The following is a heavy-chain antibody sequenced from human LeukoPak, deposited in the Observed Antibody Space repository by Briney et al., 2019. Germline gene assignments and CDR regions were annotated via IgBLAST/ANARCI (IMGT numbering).Heavy chain of an antibody. D-gene: IGHD4-17*01. V-gene: IGHV1-18*01. Sequence: ASVKVSCKASGYTFNSYCVSWVRQAPGQGLEWMGWISAYNGNTNYAQRFQGRFTMTTETSTTTVNMELRSLTSDDTAVYYCARTTYGYFDYWGQGTLVSVSS. CDR1: GYTFNSYC. CDR2: ISAYNGNT. J-gene: IGHJ4*02. CDR3: ARTTYGYFDY.